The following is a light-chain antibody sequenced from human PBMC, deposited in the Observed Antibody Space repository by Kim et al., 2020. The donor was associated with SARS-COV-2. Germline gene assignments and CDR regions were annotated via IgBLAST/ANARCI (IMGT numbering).Light chain of an antibody. CDR3: QQNDGY. J-gene: IGKJ3*01. CDR1: QSISTW. Sequence: GDRVTITCRASQSISTWLAWYQQKPGRAPKLLIHDASVLESGLPSRFSGSGSETEFTLTISSLQPDDFATYYCQQNDGYFGPGTKVDIK. CDR2: DAS. V-gene: IGKV1-5*01.